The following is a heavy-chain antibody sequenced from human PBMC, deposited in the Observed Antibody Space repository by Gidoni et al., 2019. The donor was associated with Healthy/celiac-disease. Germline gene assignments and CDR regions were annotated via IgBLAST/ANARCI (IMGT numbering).Heavy chain of an antibody. CDR1: GPPFRSYG. CDR3: AKGVGYSGSYSGD. CDR2: ISYDGSTK. V-gene: IGHV3-30*18. J-gene: IGHJ4*02. D-gene: IGHD1-26*01. Sequence: QVQLVESGGGVVQPGRSLRLSCAASGPPFRSYGMHWVRQAPGKGLEWVAFISYDGSTKYYTDSVKGRFSISRDNSKNTLSLQMNSLRAEDTAVYYCAKGVGYSGSYSGDWGQGTRVTVSS.